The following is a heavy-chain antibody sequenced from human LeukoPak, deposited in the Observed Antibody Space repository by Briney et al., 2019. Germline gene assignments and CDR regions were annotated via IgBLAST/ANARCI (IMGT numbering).Heavy chain of an antibody. V-gene: IGHV3-30*02. CDR1: GFIFSTYG. CDR2: IRHDGSIK. CDR3: AKDSLADIDY. J-gene: IGHJ4*02. D-gene: IGHD3-16*01. Sequence: GGSLRLSCAASGFIFSTYGMYWVRQAPGKGLEWVAFIRHDGSIKNYADSVKGRSTISRDNSKNALYLQMNSLRAEDTAAYYCAKDSLADIDYWGQGTLVTVSS.